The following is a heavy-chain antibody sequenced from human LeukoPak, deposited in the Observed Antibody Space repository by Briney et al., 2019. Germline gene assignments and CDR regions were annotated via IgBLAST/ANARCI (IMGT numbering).Heavy chain of an antibody. Sequence: GGSLRLSCAASGFTFSSYVMHWVRQAPGKGLEWGAVISLDGTNKYYADAVKGRFTISRDNSKNTLYLQMNSLRAEDTALYYCARDSSSGNYYFDYWGQGTLVTVSS. D-gene: IGHD3-22*01. CDR3: ARDSSSGNYYFDY. CDR1: GFTFSSYV. CDR2: ISLDGTNK. J-gene: IGHJ4*02. V-gene: IGHV3-30-3*01.